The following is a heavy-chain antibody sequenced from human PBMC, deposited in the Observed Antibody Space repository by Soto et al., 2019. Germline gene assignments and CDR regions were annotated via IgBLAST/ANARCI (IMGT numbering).Heavy chain of an antibody. Sequence: GEALKISCKRSGYSFTSYWIGWVRQMPGKGLEWMGIIYPGDSDTRYSPSFQGQATISADKSISTAYLQWSSLKASDTAMYYCARWKAGAWYYYYSKDVWSQGTRVTV. CDR3: ARWKAGAWYYYYSKDV. D-gene: IGHD2-21*02. V-gene: IGHV5-51*01. CDR1: GYSFTSYW. J-gene: IGHJ6*02. CDR2: IYPGDSDT.